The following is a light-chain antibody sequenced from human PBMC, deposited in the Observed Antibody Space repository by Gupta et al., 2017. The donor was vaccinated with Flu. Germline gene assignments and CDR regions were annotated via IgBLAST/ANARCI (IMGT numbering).Light chain of an antibody. CDR1: SNDVGGYNR. CDR2: DVT. CDR3: SSHAGRVTWV. V-gene: IGLV2-11*01. J-gene: IGLJ1*01. Sequence: QSAPTHPRSVSASPGQSVTISCTGSSNDVGGYNRVSWYQQRPGKAPKLILYDVTERPSGVPDRFSGSKSGNTASLTISGLQADDEADYYCSSHAGRVTWVFGTGTKVTVL.